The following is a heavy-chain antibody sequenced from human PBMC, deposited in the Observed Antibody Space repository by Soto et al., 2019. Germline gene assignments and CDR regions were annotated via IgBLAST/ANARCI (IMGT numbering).Heavy chain of an antibody. Sequence: SVKVSCKASGGTFSSYAISWVRQAPRQGLEWMGGIIPIFGTANYAQKFQGTVTITADKSTSTAYMELSSLRSEDTAVYYCAVGWIQLWLDYYGMDVWGQGTTVTVSS. CDR3: AVGWIQLWLDYYGMDV. J-gene: IGHJ6*02. CDR1: GGTFSSYA. D-gene: IGHD5-18*01. CDR2: IIPIFGTA. V-gene: IGHV1-69*06.